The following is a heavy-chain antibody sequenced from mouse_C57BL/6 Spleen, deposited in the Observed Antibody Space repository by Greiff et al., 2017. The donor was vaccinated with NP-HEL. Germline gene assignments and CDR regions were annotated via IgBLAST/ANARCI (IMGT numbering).Heavy chain of an antibody. D-gene: IGHD2-10*01. CDR1: GYTFTSYW. CDR2: IDPSDSET. CDR3: ARSAYDGNYGAMDY. J-gene: IGHJ4*01. V-gene: IGHV1-52*01. Sequence: QVQLQQPGAELVRPGSSVKLSCKASGYTFTSYWMHWVKQRPIQGLEWIGNIDPSDSETHYNQKFKDKATLTVDKSSSTAYMQLSSLTSEDSAVYYCARSAYDGNYGAMDYWGHGTSVTVAS.